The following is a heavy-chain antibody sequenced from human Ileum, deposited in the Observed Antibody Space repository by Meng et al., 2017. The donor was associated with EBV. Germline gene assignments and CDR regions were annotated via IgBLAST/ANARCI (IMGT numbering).Heavy chain of an antibody. CDR3: AKNGEKYFEY. CDR2: MSDSGIT. Sequence: QVRLREAGPGRVNPSGTLSLTCAVSGGSISVINWWSWVRQSPEKGLEWIGEMSDSGITHYNPSLKSRVTISADKSNNQFSLKLTSVTSADTAVYFCAKNGEKYFEYWGQGTLVTVSS. V-gene: IGHV4-4*02. CDR1: GGSISVINW. J-gene: IGHJ4*02.